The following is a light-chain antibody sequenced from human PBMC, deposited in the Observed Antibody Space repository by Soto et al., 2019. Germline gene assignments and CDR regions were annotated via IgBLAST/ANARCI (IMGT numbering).Light chain of an antibody. Sequence: LTQCPSAVSVSPGERATLSCRASQSISTSYLGWYQQRPGQAPRLLXXGEXSRGTGIAERFTGSGSERSFTLILSRMEPEDFVRYYCQHYQSGYTITFGQGTRLEIK. CDR3: QHYQSGYTIT. J-gene: IGKJ5*01. CDR1: QSISTSY. CDR2: GEX. V-gene: IGKV3-20*01.